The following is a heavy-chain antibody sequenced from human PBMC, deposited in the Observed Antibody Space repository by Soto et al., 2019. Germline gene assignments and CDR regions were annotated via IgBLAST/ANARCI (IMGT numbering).Heavy chain of an antibody. D-gene: IGHD6-19*01. J-gene: IGHJ3*02. CDR1: GFTFDDYA. CDR3: AKDSSSGWYLNDALDI. CDR2: VSWNSGSI. Sequence: EVQLVESGGGLVQPGRSLRLSCAASGFTFDDYAMHWVRQAPGKGLEWVSGVSWNSGSIGYADSVKGRFTISRDNAKNSLYLQMNSLRAEDTALYYCAKDSSSGWYLNDALDIWGQGTMVTVSS. V-gene: IGHV3-9*01.